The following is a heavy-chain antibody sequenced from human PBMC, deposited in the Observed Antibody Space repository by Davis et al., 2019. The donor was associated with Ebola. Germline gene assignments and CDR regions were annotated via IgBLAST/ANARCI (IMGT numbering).Heavy chain of an antibody. Sequence: GESLKTSCSASGFAFRNNAMNWVRQAPGKGLEWVSGISGSGARTLYPNSVKGRFPISRDNYKDTLYLEINSLRAADTAVYHCAKDMRIAVPATPDYWGPGTRVTVSS. V-gene: IGHV3-23*01. CDR2: ISGSGART. D-gene: IGHD6-19*01. CDR1: GFAFRNNA. J-gene: IGHJ4*02. CDR3: AKDMRIAVPATPDY.